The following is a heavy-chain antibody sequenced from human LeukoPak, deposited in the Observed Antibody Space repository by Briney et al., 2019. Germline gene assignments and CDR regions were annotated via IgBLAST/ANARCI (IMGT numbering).Heavy chain of an antibody. CDR3: ARGLNWANFDY. V-gene: IGHV4-34*01. CDR2: INHSGST. CDR1: GGSFSGYY. D-gene: IGHD7-27*01. J-gene: IGHJ4*02. Sequence: SETLTLTCAVYGGSFSGYYWSWIRQPPGKGLEWIGEINHSGSTNYNPSLKSRVTISVDTSKNQFSLKLSSVTAADTAVYYCARGLNWANFDYWGQGTLVTVSS.